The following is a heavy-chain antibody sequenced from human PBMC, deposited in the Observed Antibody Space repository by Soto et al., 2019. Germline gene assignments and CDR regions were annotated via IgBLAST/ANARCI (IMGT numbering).Heavy chain of an antibody. CDR1: GYTFTSYG. CDR2: ISFYNGNT. CDR3: ARGGRLAVAGSLGYYYYGMDV. D-gene: IGHD6-19*01. V-gene: IGHV1-18*01. Sequence: GASVKVSCKASGYTFTSYGISWVRQAPGQGLEWIGWISFYNGNTNYAQKFQGRVTMTTDTSTSTAYMELRSLRSDDTAVYYCARGGRLAVAGSLGYYYYGMDVWGQGTTVTVSS. J-gene: IGHJ6*02.